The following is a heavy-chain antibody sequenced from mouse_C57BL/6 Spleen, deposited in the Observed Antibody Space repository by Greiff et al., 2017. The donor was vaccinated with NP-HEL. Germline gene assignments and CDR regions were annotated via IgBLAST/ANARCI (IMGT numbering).Heavy chain of an antibody. Sequence: VQLKESGPGLVKPSQSLSLTCSVTGYSITSGYYWNWIRQFPGNKLEWMGYISYDGSNNYNPSLKNRISITRDTSKNQFFLKLNSVTTEDTATYYCARAYGSGGDYWGQGTTLTVSS. D-gene: IGHD1-1*01. V-gene: IGHV3-6*01. CDR2: ISYDGSN. CDR1: GYSITSGYY. CDR3: ARAYGSGGDY. J-gene: IGHJ2*01.